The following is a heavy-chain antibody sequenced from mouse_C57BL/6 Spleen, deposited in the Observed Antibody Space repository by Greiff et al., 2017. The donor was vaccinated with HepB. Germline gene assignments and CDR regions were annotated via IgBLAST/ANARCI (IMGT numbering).Heavy chain of an antibody. V-gene: IGHV3-6*01. CDR1: GYSITSGYY. Sequence: VQLKESGPGLVKPSQSLSLTCSVTGYSITSGYYWNWIRQFPGNKLEWMGYISYDGSNNYNPSLKNRISITRDTSKNQFFLKLNSVTTEDTATYYCARDRGYYWGQGTLVTVSA. CDR3: ARDRGYY. CDR2: ISYDGSN. D-gene: IGHD2-14*01. J-gene: IGHJ3*01.